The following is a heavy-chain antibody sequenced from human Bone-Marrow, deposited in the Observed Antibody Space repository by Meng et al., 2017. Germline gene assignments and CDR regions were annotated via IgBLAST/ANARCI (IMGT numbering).Heavy chain of an antibody. Sequence: SVKVSCKASGGTFSSYAISWVRQAPGQGLEWMGGIIPIFGTANYAQKFQGRVTITTDESTSTAYMELSSLRSEDTAVYYCARLAYCSGDSCYGPPPQGYGMDVWGQGTTVTVSS. J-gene: IGHJ6*02. V-gene: IGHV1-69*05. D-gene: IGHD2-15*01. CDR3: ARLAYCSGDSCYGPPPQGYGMDV. CDR1: GGTFSSYA. CDR2: IIPIFGTA.